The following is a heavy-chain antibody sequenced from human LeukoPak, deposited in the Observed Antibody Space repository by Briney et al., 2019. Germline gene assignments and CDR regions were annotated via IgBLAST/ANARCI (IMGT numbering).Heavy chain of an antibody. CDR2: IYPGDSDT. D-gene: IGHD1-1*01. Sequence: GESLKISCKGSGYSFTSYWIGWVRQMPGKGLEWMGIIYPGDSDTRYSPSFQGQVTISADKSITTAYLQWSSLKASDTAMYYCVRQPRVHTPDFWGQGTLVTVSS. CDR3: VRQPRVHTPDF. CDR1: GYSFTSYW. V-gene: IGHV5-51*01. J-gene: IGHJ4*02.